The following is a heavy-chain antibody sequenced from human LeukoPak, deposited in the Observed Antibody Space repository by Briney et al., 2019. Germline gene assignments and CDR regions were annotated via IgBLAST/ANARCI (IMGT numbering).Heavy chain of an antibody. J-gene: IGHJ4*02. D-gene: IGHD3-10*01. V-gene: IGHV4-34*01. CDR3: ARAPMSTYYGSGSFPLDY. CDR1: GGSFSGYY. CDR2: INHSGST. Sequence: PSETLSLTCAVYGGSFSGYYWSWIRQPPGKGLEWIGEINHSGSTNYNPSLKSRVTISVDTSKNQFSLKLSSVAAADTAVYYCARAPMSTYYGSGSFPLDYWGQGTLVTVSS.